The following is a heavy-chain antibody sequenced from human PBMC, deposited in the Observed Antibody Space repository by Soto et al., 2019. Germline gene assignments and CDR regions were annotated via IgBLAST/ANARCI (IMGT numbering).Heavy chain of an antibody. CDR2: IMPVFPTP. Sequence: QVQLVQSGAEVKKPGSSVKVSCKTSGGTFRTSAISWVRHAPGQGLEWMGGIMPVFPTPDYAQKFQGRVTITADESTSTAYMELSSLRSEYTAVYYCARDKDRQQLGGNYYYIMDVWGQGTTVTVSS. CDR3: ARDKDRQQLGGNYYYIMDV. V-gene: IGHV1-69*12. D-gene: IGHD3-3*02. J-gene: IGHJ6*01. CDR1: GGTFRTSA.